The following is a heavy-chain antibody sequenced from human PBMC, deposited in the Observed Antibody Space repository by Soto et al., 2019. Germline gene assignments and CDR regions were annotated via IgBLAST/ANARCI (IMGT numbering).Heavy chain of an antibody. Sequence: EVQLLQSGGGLVQPGGSLRLSCAASGFSFSSYAMSWVRQAPGKGLEWVSAISGSGATTFYADSMKGRFTISRDNSRDTLYLQMNSLRAEDTAVYYCARDLGYSYGYLGGGGNWGQGTLVTVSS. J-gene: IGHJ4*02. D-gene: IGHD5-18*01. CDR2: ISGSGATT. V-gene: IGHV3-23*01. CDR1: GFSFSSYA. CDR3: ARDLGYSYGYLGGGGN.